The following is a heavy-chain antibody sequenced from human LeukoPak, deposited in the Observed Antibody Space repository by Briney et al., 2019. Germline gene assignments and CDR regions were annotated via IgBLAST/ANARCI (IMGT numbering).Heavy chain of an antibody. CDR3: ARGPVCSSTSCAKHFYYYYYMDV. CDR1: GGSISSGDYY. V-gene: IGHV4-30-4*08. J-gene: IGHJ6*03. Sequence: PSETLSLTCTVSGGSISSGDYYWSWIRQPPGKGLERIGYIYYSGSTYYNPSLKSRVTISVDTSKNQFSLKLSSVTAADTAVYYCARGPVCSSTSCAKHFYYYYYMDVWGKGTTVTVSS. CDR2: IYYSGST. D-gene: IGHD2-2*01.